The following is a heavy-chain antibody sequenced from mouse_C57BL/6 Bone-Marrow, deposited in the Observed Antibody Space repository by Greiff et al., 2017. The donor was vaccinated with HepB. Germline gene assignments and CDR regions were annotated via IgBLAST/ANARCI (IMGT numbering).Heavy chain of an antibody. CDR2: IYPGDGDT. CDR3: ARDWDDFDY. Sequence: VQLQQSGPELVKPGASVKISCKASGYTFSSSWMNWVKQRPGKGLEWIGRIYPGDGDTNYNGKFKGKATLTADKSSSTAYMQLSSLTSEDSAVYFCARDWDDFDYWGQGTTLTVSS. CDR1: GYTFSSSW. D-gene: IGHD4-1*01. J-gene: IGHJ2*01. V-gene: IGHV1-82*01.